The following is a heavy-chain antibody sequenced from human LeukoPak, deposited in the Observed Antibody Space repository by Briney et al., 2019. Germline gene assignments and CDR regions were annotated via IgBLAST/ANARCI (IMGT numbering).Heavy chain of an antibody. J-gene: IGHJ4*02. CDR2: IIPIFGTA. V-gene: IGHV1-69*01. D-gene: IGHD3-22*01. CDR1: GGTFSSYA. Sequence: SVKVSCKASGGTFSSYAISWVRQAPGQGLEWMGGIIPIFGTANYAQKFQGRVTITADESTSTAYMELSSLRSEDTAVYYCARALFNYYDSSGPSDYRGQGTLVTVSS. CDR3: ARALFNYYDSSGPSDY.